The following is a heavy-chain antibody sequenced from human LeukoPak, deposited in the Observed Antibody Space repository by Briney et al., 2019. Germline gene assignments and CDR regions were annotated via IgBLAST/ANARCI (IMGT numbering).Heavy chain of an antibody. Sequence: GGSLRLSCAASGFTFSRYEMNWVRQAPGKGLEWVSYISSSAETTYYADSVKGRFTISRDNAKSSLYLQMYSLRAEDTAVCFCARQQQQLWYDWGQGTLVTVSS. D-gene: IGHD5-18*01. CDR2: ISSSAETT. CDR1: GFTFSRYE. CDR3: ARQQQQLWYD. V-gene: IGHV3-48*03. J-gene: IGHJ4*02.